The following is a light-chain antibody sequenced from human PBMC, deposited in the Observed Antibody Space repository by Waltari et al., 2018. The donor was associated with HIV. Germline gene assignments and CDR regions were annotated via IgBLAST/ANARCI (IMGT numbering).Light chain of an antibody. Sequence: QSALTPPASVSGSPGQSIHISCTGTSSDIGGYDHVCWYQQHPGRAPKLKIYDVSNRPSGVSDRFSGSKSGNTASLTISGLQTEDEADYYCSSFTSGTTWVFGGGTKVTVL. CDR2: DVS. V-gene: IGLV2-14*03. J-gene: IGLJ3*02. CDR3: SSFTSGTTWV. CDR1: SSDIGGYDH.